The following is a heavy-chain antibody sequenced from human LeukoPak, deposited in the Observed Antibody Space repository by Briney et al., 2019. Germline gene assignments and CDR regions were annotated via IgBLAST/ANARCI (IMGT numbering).Heavy chain of an antibody. V-gene: IGHV3-30*04. J-gene: IGHJ4*02. Sequence: GGSLRLSCAASGFTFNIYPMHWVRQAPGEGPGWVAVTLYDGSSTDYADSVKGRFTISRDNSKNTLYLQMNSPRAEDTAVYYCAKGAGRGSGYYPIDYWGQGTLVTVSS. CDR2: TLYDGSST. D-gene: IGHD3-22*01. CDR3: AKGAGRGSGYYPIDY. CDR1: GFTFNIYP.